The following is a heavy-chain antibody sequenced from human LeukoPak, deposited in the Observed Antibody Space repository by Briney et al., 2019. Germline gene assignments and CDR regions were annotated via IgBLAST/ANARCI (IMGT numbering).Heavy chain of an antibody. Sequence: GASVKVSYKASGYTFTGYYMHWVRQAPGQGLEWMGWISAYNGNTNYAQKLQGRVTMATDTSTSTAYMELRSLRSDDTAVYYCARGGPRGLYNWFDPWGQGTLVTVSS. J-gene: IGHJ5*02. CDR2: ISAYNGNT. V-gene: IGHV1-18*04. CDR1: GYTFTGYY. D-gene: IGHD3-16*01. CDR3: ARGGPRGLYNWFDP.